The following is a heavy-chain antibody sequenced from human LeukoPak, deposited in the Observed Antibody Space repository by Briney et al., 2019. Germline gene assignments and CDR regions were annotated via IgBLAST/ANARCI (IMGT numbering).Heavy chain of an antibody. CDR3: ARHREGTRGSYYVDY. V-gene: IGHV5-51*01. J-gene: IGHJ4*02. CDR1: GYSFTSYW. CDR2: IYPGDSDT. Sequence: TLGESLKISCKGSGYSFTSYWIGWVRQMPGKGLEWMGIIYPGDSDTRYSPSFQGQVTISADKSISTAYLQWSSLKASDTAMYYCARHREGTRGSYYVDYWGQGTLVTVSS. D-gene: IGHD1-26*01.